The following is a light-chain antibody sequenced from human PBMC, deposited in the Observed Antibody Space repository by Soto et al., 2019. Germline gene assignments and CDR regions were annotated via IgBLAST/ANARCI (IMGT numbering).Light chain of an antibody. CDR1: EDIDTS. V-gene: IGKV1-5*01. J-gene: IGKJ1*01. Sequence: DIQMTQSPSTLSVSLGDRITITCRASEDIDTSLAWFQQRPGKAPKVLIAGASGLMNGVPSTFSGSGSGTEFALTISSVQPDDFDTYFCQHYDTFSWTLGQGTKVDIK. CDR2: GAS. CDR3: QHYDTFSWT.